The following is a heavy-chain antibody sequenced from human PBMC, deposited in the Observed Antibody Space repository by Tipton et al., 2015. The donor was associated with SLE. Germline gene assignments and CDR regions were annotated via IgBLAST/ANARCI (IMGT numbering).Heavy chain of an antibody. V-gene: IGHV3-48*01. J-gene: IGHJ4*02. D-gene: IGHD5-24*01. Sequence: SLRLSCAASGFTFSSYSLNWVRQAPGKGLEWVSYISSSTSTIYYADSVKGRFTVSRDNAKNSLYLQMNSLRAEDTAVYYCARSLDGQFRYWGQGTLVTVSS. CDR3: ARSLDGQFRY. CDR1: GFTFSSYS. CDR2: ISSSTSTI.